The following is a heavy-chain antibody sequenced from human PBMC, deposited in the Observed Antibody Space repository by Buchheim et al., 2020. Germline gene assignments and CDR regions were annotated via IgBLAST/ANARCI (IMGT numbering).Heavy chain of an antibody. CDR1: GFTFSDYW. V-gene: IGHV3-7*04. CDR3: AREGFRDCGMDV. J-gene: IGHJ6*02. Sequence: EVQLVESGGGLVQPGGSLRLSCAASGFTFSDYWVSWDRQAPGKGLEWVANIKQDGSEKYYVDSVKGRFTISRDNAKYSLYLQMSSLRAEDTAVYYCAREGFRDCGMDVWGQGTT. CDR2: IKQDGSEK.